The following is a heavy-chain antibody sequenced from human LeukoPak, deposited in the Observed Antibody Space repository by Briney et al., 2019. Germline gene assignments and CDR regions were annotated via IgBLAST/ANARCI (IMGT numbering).Heavy chain of an antibody. D-gene: IGHD1-26*01. Sequence: SETLSLTCAVSGYSISSGYYWGWIRQPPGKGLEWIGSIYHSGSTYYNPSLTSRVTISVDTSKNQFSLKLSSVTAADTAVYYCARDHSGSYGWFDPWGQGTLVTVSS. V-gene: IGHV4-38-2*02. J-gene: IGHJ5*02. CDR2: IYHSGST. CDR1: GYSISSGYY. CDR3: ARDHSGSYGWFDP.